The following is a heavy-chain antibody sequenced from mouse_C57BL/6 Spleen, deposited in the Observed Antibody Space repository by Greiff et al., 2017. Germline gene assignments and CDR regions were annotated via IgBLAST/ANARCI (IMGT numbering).Heavy chain of an antibody. V-gene: IGHV14-2*01. CDR3: ARDYYGSGAY. Sequence: VQLQQPGAELVKPGASVKLSCKASGYTFTSYWMHWVKQRPGRGLEWIGRIDPEDGETKYAPKFQGKATITADTSSNTAYLQLSSLTSEDTAVYYCARDYYGSGAYWGQGTLVTVSA. CDR2: IDPEDGET. J-gene: IGHJ3*01. CDR1: GYTFTSYW. D-gene: IGHD1-1*01.